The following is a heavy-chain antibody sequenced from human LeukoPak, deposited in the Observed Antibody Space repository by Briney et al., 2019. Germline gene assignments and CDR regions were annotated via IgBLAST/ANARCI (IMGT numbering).Heavy chain of an antibody. CDR2: SRDKRNSYTT. Sequence: PAGTLRLSCAASGVTSSDHYMDWVRQAPGKGLEWLWRSRDKRNSYTTQYAASVKGRFNISRDDSENALYLQINSLTTEDTGVYYCARAGTVTTGYQYAMDVWGQGTTVTVSS. V-gene: IGHV3-72*01. D-gene: IGHD2-2*01. CDR1: GVTSSDHY. J-gene: IGHJ6*02. CDR3: ARAGTVTTGYQYAMDV.